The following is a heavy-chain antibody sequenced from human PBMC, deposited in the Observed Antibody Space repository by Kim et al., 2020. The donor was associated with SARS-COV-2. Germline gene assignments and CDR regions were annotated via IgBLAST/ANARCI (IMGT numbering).Heavy chain of an antibody. D-gene: IGHD1-26*01. CDR3: ARDQGVVGASNDAFDF. CDR2: IYHSGST. J-gene: IGHJ3*01. CDR1: GYSISSGYY. V-gene: IGHV4-38-2*02. Sequence: SETLSLTCTVSGYSISSGYYWAWIRQPPGRGLEWIGSIYHSGSTYYNPSLKSRVTISVDTSRNQFSLKLSSVTAADTAVYYCARDQGVVGASNDAFDFWGQGTVVTVSS.